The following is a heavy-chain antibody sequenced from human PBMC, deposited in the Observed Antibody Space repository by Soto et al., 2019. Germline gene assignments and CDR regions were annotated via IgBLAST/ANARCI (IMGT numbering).Heavy chain of an antibody. D-gene: IGHD1-1*01. CDR2: INPNTGAT. J-gene: IGHJ4*02. Sequence: QVQLVQSGAEVKKPGASVKVSCRASGYTFADRYIHWVRQAPGQGLEWMGLINPNTGATHYSHRFQGRVSLTRDTSITTAYMELNSLTSDDTAVYFCAGIRTGSLLLYLFDLWGQGTLVTVSS. CDR1: GYTFADRY. CDR3: AGIRTGSLLLYLFDL. V-gene: IGHV1-2*06.